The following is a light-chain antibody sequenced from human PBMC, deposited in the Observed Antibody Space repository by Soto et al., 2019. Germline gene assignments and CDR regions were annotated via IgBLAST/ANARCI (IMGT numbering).Light chain of an antibody. V-gene: IGLV3-21*02. J-gene: IGLJ1*01. CDR1: NIESKS. Sequence: SYELTQPPSVSVAPGQTARITCGGNNIESKSVNWYQQKPGQAPVLVVYDDSDRPSGIPERFSGSNSGNTATLIINTAEAGDEADYYCQVWDSDNNPFYVFGAVTKVTVL. CDR3: QVWDSDNNPFYV. CDR2: DDS.